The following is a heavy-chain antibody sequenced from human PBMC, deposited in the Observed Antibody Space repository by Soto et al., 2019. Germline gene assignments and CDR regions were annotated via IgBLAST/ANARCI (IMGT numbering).Heavy chain of an antibody. CDR3: ARDNTMVRGKGCFAP. Sequence: SETLSLTCTVSGGSISSGGYYWSWIRQHPGKGLEWIGYIYYSVSTYYNPPLKSRVTISVDTSKNQFSLKLSSVTAADTAVYYCARDNTMVRGKGCFAPWGQGTLVTVSS. V-gene: IGHV4-31*03. J-gene: IGHJ5*02. CDR2: IYYSVST. CDR1: GGSISSGGYY. D-gene: IGHD3-10*01.